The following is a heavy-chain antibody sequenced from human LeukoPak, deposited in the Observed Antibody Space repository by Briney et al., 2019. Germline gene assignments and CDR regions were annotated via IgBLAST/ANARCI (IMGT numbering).Heavy chain of an antibody. V-gene: IGHV3-30-3*01. J-gene: IGHJ4*02. D-gene: IGHD6-19*01. CDR2: ISYDGSNK. CDR3: AREWVPQQWLVRYYFDY. Sequence: PGGSLRLSCAASGFTFSGYAMHWVRQAPGKGLEWAAVISYDGSNKYYADSVKGRFTISRDNSKNTLYLQMNSLRAEDTAVYYCAREWVPQQWLVRYYFDYWGQGTLVTVSS. CDR1: GFTFSGYA.